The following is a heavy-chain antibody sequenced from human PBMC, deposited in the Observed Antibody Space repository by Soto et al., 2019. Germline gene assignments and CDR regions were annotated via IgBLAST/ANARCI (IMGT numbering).Heavy chain of an antibody. CDR1: GFTFSDFE. J-gene: IGHJ4*02. Sequence: QVQLVESGGGVVQPGRSLRLSCSASGFTFSDFEMYWVRQAPGKGLDWVSFISYDGSNQYYAGSVKGRFTVSSDYSKKTLFLLMSSLRPEARAVFFCARRTGTAPRFAYWGQGTVVTVSS. V-gene: IGHV3-30-3*01. D-gene: IGHD1-7*01. CDR2: ISYDGSNQ. CDR3: ARRTGTAPRFAY.